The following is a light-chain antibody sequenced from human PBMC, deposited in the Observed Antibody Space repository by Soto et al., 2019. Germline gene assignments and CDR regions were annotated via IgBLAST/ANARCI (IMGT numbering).Light chain of an antibody. CDR2: EVS. Sequence: QSALTQPASVSGSPGQSITISCTGTSSDVGSYNLVSRYQQHPGKAPKVMIYEVSERPSGVSNRFSGSQSGNTASLTISGLQAEDEADYYCCSYAGSSTPYVFGTGTKVTVL. CDR3: CSYAGSSTPYV. V-gene: IGLV2-23*02. J-gene: IGLJ1*01. CDR1: SSDVGSYNL.